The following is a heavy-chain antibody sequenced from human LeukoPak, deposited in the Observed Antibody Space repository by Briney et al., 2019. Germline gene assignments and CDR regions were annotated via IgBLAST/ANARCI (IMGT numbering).Heavy chain of an antibody. Sequence: ASVKVSCKASGYTFTTHDINWVRRAPGQGLEWLGWMSPNSGDTGYAQKFQGRVTMTSDSSISTAYMELSSLRSEDTAIYYCVRTPPNWGFDYWGQGILVTVSS. V-gene: IGHV1-8*01. CDR3: VRTPPNWGFDY. CDR1: GYTFTTHD. CDR2: MSPNSGDT. J-gene: IGHJ4*02. D-gene: IGHD7-27*01.